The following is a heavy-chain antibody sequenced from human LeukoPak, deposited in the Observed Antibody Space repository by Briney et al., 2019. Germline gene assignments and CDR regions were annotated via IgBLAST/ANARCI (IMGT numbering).Heavy chain of an antibody. CDR3: ARERNYDFWSGYRPYDWFDP. Sequence: PSETLSLTCTVSGDSINPYYWSWIRQPAGKGLEWIGRIYSSGNTDYNPSLKSRVTMSVDTSKNQFSLRLTSVTAADTAVYYCARERNYDFWSGYRPYDWFDPWGQGTLVTVSS. D-gene: IGHD3-3*01. J-gene: IGHJ5*02. CDR2: IYSSGNT. CDR1: GDSINPYY. V-gene: IGHV4-4*07.